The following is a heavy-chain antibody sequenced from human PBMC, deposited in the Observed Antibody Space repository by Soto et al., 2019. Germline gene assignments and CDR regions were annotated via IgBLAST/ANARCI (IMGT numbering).Heavy chain of an antibody. J-gene: IGHJ4*02. V-gene: IGHV3-30-3*01. CDR3: ARGLGYCSSTSSNCYFDY. Sequence: QVQLVESGGGVVQPGRSLRLSCAASGCTLSSYAMHWVRQAPGKGLEWVAVISYDGSNKYYADSVKGRFTISRDNSKNTLYLHMNSLRAEDTAVYYCARGLGYCSSTSSNCYFDYWGQGTLVTVSS. D-gene: IGHD2-2*01. CDR1: GCTLSSYA. CDR2: ISYDGSNK.